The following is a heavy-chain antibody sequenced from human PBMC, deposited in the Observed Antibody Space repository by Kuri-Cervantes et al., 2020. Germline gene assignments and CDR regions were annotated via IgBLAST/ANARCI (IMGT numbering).Heavy chain of an antibody. V-gene: IGHV3-30-3*01. CDR1: GFTFSSYA. J-gene: IGHJ6*03. D-gene: IGHD3-9*01. CDR3: ARARYFDRYYYMDV. Sequence: GESLKISCAASGFTFSSYAMHWVRQAPGKGLEWVAVISYDGSNKYYADSVKGRFTISRDNSKNTLYLQMNSLRAEDTAVYYCARARYFDRYYYMDVWGTGSTVTVSS. CDR2: ISYDGSNK.